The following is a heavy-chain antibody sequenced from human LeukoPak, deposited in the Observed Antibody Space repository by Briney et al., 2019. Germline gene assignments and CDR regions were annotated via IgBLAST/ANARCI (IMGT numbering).Heavy chain of an antibody. CDR1: GYTFTGYY. J-gene: IGHJ4*02. Sequence: ASVKVSCKASGYTFTGYYMHWVRQAPGQGLEWMGVINPSGGGTSYAQKFQGRVTMTRDTSTSTIYMELSSLRSEDTAVYYCARRERTVGATTYYFDYWGRGTLVTVSS. CDR3: ARRERTVGATTYYFDY. CDR2: INPSGGGT. D-gene: IGHD1-26*01. V-gene: IGHV1-46*01.